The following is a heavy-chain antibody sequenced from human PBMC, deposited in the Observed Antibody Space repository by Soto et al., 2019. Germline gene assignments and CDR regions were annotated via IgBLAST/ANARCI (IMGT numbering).Heavy chain of an antibody. Sequence: QVQLVQSGAEVKKPGASVKVSCKASGYTFTSYDINWVRQATGQGLEWMGWMNPNSGNTGDAQKFQGRVTKTRSTSIGTANMELSSLRSEDTAVYYCARGDHYGTSWYDRDNWFDPWGQGTLVTVSS. D-gene: IGHD6-13*01. J-gene: IGHJ5*02. V-gene: IGHV1-8*01. CDR2: MNPNSGNT. CDR3: ARGDHYGTSWYDRDNWFDP. CDR1: GYTFTSYD.